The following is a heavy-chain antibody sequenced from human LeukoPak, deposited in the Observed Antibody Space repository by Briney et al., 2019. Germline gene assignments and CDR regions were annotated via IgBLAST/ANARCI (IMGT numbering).Heavy chain of an antibody. D-gene: IGHD1-7*01. CDR2: IYYSGST. Sequence: SETLSLTCTVSGGSISSSSYYWGWSRQPPRKGLEWIGSIYYSGSTYYNPSLKSRVTISVDTSKNQFSLKLNSVTAADTAVYYCARGDNWNYYLDYWGQGTLVTVSS. V-gene: IGHV4-39*01. J-gene: IGHJ4*02. CDR1: GGSISSSSYY. CDR3: ARGDNWNYYLDY.